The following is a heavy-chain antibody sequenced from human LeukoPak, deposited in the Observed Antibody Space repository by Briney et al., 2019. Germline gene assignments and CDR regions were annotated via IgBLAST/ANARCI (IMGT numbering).Heavy chain of an antibody. D-gene: IGHD3-3*01. CDR3: ARGGTTIFGVTIEGFDY. J-gene: IGHJ4*02. CDR2: MYYSGST. CDR1: GDSFSGYF. V-gene: IGHV4-59*01. Sequence: PSETLSLTSTVSGDSFSGYFWNWIRQVPGKGLEWIGYMYYSGSTKYNPSLRSRVTISVDTSKNQFSLKLTSVTAADTAVYYCARGGTTIFGVTIEGFDYWGPGTLVTVSS.